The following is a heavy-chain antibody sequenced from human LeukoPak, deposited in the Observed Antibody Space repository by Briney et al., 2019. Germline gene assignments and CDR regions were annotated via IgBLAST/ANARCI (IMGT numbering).Heavy chain of an antibody. CDR2: IIPIFGTA. CDR3: ARERTEAVAGTYFDY. D-gene: IGHD6-19*01. CDR1: GGTFSSYA. Sequence: SVKVSCKASGGTFSSYAISWVRQAPGQGLEWMGGIIPIFGTANYAQKFQGRVTITADESTSTAYMELSSLRSEDTAVYYCARERTEAVAGTYFDYWGQGTLVTVSS. J-gene: IGHJ4*02. V-gene: IGHV1-69*13.